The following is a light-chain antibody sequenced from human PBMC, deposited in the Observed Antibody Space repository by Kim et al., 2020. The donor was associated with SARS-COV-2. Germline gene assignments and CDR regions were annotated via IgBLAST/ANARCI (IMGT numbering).Light chain of an antibody. CDR3: QQYGSSLYT. Sequence: LSPSERATLSCRASQSVSSSYLDWYQQKPGQAPRLLIYGASSRATDIPDRFSGGGSGTDFTLTISRLEPEDFAVYYCQQYGSSLYTVGQGTKLEI. CDR1: QSVSSSY. J-gene: IGKJ2*01. V-gene: IGKV3-20*01. CDR2: GAS.